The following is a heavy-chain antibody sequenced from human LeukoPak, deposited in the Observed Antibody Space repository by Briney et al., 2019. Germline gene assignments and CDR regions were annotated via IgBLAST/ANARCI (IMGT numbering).Heavy chain of an antibody. D-gene: IGHD3-10*01. J-gene: IGHJ4*02. CDR3: ARAYGSGSAAFDY. CDR2: IYYSGST. CDR1: GGSISSYY. V-gene: IGHV4-59*01. Sequence: PSETLSLTCTVPGGSISSYYWSWIRRTPGRGLGRVGYIYYSGSTNYNHSLKSRVTISVDTSKNQFSLKLSSVTAADTAVYYCARAYGSGSAAFDYWGQGTLVTVSS.